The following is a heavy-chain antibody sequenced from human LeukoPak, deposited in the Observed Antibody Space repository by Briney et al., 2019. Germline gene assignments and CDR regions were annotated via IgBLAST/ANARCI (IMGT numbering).Heavy chain of an antibody. Sequence: PSETLSLTCTVSGGSISSSSYYWGWIRQPPGKGLEWIGSIYYSGSTYYNPSLKSRVTISVDTSNNQFSLKLSSVTAADTAVYYCARGGDYGDYPLPGYFDYWGQGTLVTVSS. J-gene: IGHJ4*02. CDR2: IYYSGST. V-gene: IGHV4-39*01. D-gene: IGHD4-17*01. CDR3: ARGGDYGDYPLPGYFDY. CDR1: GGSISSSSYY.